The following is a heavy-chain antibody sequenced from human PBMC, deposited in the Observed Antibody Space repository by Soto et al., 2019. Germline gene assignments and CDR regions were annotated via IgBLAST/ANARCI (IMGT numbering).Heavy chain of an antibody. CDR3: AVYDSSGYYISS. Sequence: KPSETLSLTCAVYGGSFSGYYWSWIRQPPGKGLEWIGEINHSGSTNYNPSLKSRVTISVDTSKNQFSLKLSSVTAADTAVYYCAVYDSSGYYISSWGQGTLVTVSS. V-gene: IGHV4-34*01. CDR2: INHSGST. CDR1: GGSFSGYY. D-gene: IGHD3-22*01. J-gene: IGHJ5*02.